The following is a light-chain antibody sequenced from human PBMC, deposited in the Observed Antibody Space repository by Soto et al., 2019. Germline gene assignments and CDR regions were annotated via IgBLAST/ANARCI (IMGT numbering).Light chain of an antibody. CDR2: AAS. Sequence: IQLTQSPSSLSASVGDRVTITCRACQGISSYLAWYQQKPGKAPKLLIYAASTLQSGVPSRFSGSGSGTDFTLTISSLQPEDFATYYCQQLNSYPLTCGPGTKVDIK. J-gene: IGKJ3*01. V-gene: IGKV1-9*01. CDR1: QGISSY. CDR3: QQLNSYPLT.